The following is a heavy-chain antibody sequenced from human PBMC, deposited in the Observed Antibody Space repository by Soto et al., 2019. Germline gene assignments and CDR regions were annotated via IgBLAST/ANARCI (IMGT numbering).Heavy chain of an antibody. Sequence: GASVKVSCKASGGTFSSYTISWVRQAPGQGLEWMGRIIPILGIANYAQKFQGRVTITADKSTSTAYMELSSLRSEDTAMYYCARQGSNYGPIFDYWGQGTLVTVSS. CDR3: ARQGSNYGPIFDY. CDR1: GGTFSSYT. V-gene: IGHV1-69*02. CDR2: IIPILGIA. J-gene: IGHJ4*02. D-gene: IGHD5-18*01.